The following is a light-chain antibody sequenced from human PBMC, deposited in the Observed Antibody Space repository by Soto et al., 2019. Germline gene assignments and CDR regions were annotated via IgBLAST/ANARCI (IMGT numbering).Light chain of an antibody. CDR2: DAT. CDR1: QSVISYLDWISY. CDR3: QQRGNWPQFT. Sequence: EIVLTQSPATLSMSPGERATLSCRASQSVISYLDWISYLDWYQQKPGQAPRLHIDDATNRAPGIPVRFSGSTSGTEFTLTISSLEPEDFAVYYCQQRGNWPQFTFGPGTKVDIK. J-gene: IGKJ3*01. V-gene: IGKV3-11*01.